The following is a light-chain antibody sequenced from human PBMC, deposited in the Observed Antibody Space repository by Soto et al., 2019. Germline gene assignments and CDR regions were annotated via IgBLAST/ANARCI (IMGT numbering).Light chain of an antibody. CDR1: QDIRSD. V-gene: IGKV1-17*01. Sequence: DIQMTQSPSSLSASVGVRVTITCRASQDIRSDLGWFQQKPGKAPKRLMYAASTLESGVPSRFSGSRSGTEFTLTISSLQPEDFATYYCLQHNSYPFTFGPGTKVDIK. CDR3: LQHNSYPFT. J-gene: IGKJ3*01. CDR2: AAS.